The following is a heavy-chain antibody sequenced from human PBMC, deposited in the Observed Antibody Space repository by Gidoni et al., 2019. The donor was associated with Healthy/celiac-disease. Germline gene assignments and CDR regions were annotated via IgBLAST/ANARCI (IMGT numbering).Heavy chain of an antibody. D-gene: IGHD6-6*01. J-gene: IGHJ5*02. V-gene: IGHV4-39*01. CDR2: IYYSGST. CDR3: ARQGEAYSSSSVLNWFDP. CDR1: GGSIRSSSFY. Sequence: QLQLQESGPGLVTPSETLSLTCTVSGGSIRSSSFYWGWIRQPPGKGLEWIGSIYYSGSTYYNPSLKNRVTISVDTSKNQFSRKMNYVTAADTAVYYCARQGEAYSSSSVLNWFDPWGQGTLVTVSS.